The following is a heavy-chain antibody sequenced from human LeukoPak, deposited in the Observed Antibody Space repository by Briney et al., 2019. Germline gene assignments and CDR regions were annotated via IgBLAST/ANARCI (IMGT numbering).Heavy chain of an antibody. Sequence: GGSLRLSCAASGFTFSSYGMHWVRQAPGKGLEWVAVISYDGSNKYYADSVKGRFTISRDNSKNTLYLQMNSLRAEDTAVYYCAKETYYYGSGSYSWFDPWGQGTLVTVSS. CDR1: GFTFSSYG. CDR3: AKETYYYGSGSYSWFDP. J-gene: IGHJ5*02. V-gene: IGHV3-30*18. D-gene: IGHD3-10*01. CDR2: ISYDGSNK.